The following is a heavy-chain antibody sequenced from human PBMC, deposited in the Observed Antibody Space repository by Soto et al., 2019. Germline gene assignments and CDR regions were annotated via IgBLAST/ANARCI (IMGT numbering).Heavy chain of an antibody. J-gene: IGHJ4*02. V-gene: IGHV4-39*01. CDR2: IYYSGST. D-gene: IGHD5-12*01. CDR1: GGSISSSSYY. Sequence: SETLSLTCTVSGGSISSSSYYWGWIRQPPGKGLEWIGSIYYSGSTYYNPSLKSRVTISVDTSKNQFSLKLSSVTAADTAVYYCARHTLSGYDRIGFDYWGQGTLVTVSS. CDR3: ARHTLSGYDRIGFDY.